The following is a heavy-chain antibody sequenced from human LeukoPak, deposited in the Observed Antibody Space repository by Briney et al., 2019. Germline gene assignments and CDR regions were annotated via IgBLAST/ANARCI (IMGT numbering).Heavy chain of an antibody. D-gene: IGHD2-15*01. J-gene: IGHJ4*02. CDR1: GITFSNAW. CDR2: ISYDGSNK. V-gene: IGHV3-30*18. Sequence: GGSLRLSCAASGITFSNAWMSWVRQAPGKGLEWVAVISYDGSNKYYADSVKGRFTISRDNSKNTLYLQMNSLRAEDTAVYYCAKNYCSGGSCFDYWGQGTLVTVSS. CDR3: AKNYCSGGSCFDY.